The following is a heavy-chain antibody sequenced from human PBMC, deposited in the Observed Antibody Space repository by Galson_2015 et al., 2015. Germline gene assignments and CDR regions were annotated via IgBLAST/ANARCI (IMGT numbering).Heavy chain of an antibody. CDR3: AKDLTPHQWLVRGNYFDS. CDR2: ISGSGVST. D-gene: IGHD6-19*01. V-gene: IGHV3-23*01. CDR1: GFSFSSFA. J-gene: IGHJ4*02. Sequence: SLRLSCAASGFSFSSFAMTWVRQAPGKGLEWVSVISGSGVSTYYTDSVKGRFTISRDNSKNTLYLQMNSLRGEDTAVYYCAKDLTPHQWLVRGNYFDSWGQGVLVTVSS.